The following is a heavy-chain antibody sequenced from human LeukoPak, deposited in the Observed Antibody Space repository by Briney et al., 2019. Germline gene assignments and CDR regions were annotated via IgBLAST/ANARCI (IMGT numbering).Heavy chain of an antibody. CDR3: ARDLLLWFREDRYYYYMDV. CDR1: GGSISSYY. D-gene: IGHD3-10*01. Sequence: SETLSLTCTASGGSISSYYWSWIRQPPGKGLEWIGYIYYSGSTNYNPSLKSRVTISVDTSKNQFSLKLSSVTAADTAVYYCARDLLLWFREDRYYYYMDVWGKGTTVTVSS. CDR2: IYYSGST. V-gene: IGHV4-59*01. J-gene: IGHJ6*03.